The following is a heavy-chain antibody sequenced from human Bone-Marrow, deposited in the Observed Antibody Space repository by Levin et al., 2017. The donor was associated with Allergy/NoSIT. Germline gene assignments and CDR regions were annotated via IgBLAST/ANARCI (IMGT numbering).Heavy chain of an antibody. CDR3: AGEGARSSSWFDS. D-gene: IGHD6-13*01. V-gene: IGHV4-39*01. Sequence: SETLSLTCTVSGGSISTNIYYWGWIRQPPGKGREWSGSIYYNGNTYYTPSLKSRVTMSVDTSNNQFSLKLSSLSAAPTAVYYCAGEGARSSSWFDSWGQGTLVTVSS. CDR1: GGSISTNIYY. CDR2: IYYNGNT. J-gene: IGHJ5*01.